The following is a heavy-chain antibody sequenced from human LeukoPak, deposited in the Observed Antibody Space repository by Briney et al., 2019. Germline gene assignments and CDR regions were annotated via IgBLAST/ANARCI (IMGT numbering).Heavy chain of an antibody. D-gene: IGHD6-19*01. J-gene: IGHJ4*02. CDR1: GGTFSSYA. CDR2: IIPIFGTA. CDR3: AREAVAGLHFDY. Sequence: SVKVSCKASGGTFSSYAISWVRQAPGQGLEWMGGIIPIFGTANYAQKFQGRVTITADESTSTAYMELSSLRSEDTAVYYCAREAVAGLHFDYWGQGTLVTVSS. V-gene: IGHV1-69*13.